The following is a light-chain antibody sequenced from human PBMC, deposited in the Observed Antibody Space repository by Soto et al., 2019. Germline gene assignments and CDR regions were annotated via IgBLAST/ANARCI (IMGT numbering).Light chain of an antibody. J-gene: IGKJ5*01. V-gene: IGKV3-11*01. CDR1: QSAGNF. CDR3: QQHNQWTIT. CDR2: YIS. Sequence: IVLTQSPGSRSLSPGETASLSCRASQSAGNFLAWYQQKPGQAPRLLIYYISTRATGIPARFSGSVSGTEFTITINSLQQEDASVYDCQQHNQWTITFGQGTRLEIK.